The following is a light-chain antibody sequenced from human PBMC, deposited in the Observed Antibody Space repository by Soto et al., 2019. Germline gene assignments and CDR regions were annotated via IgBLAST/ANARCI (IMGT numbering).Light chain of an antibody. V-gene: IGKV3-20*01. CDR3: QYYSGSQT. J-gene: IGKJ4*01. CDR2: GAS. Sequence: EIVLTQSPGTLSLSPGERATLSCRASQSVNSLYLAWYQQKPGQAPRLLIYGASGRATCIPDRFSGSGSGTDFTLSISRLEPEDFAVYYCQYYSGSQTFGGGTKVEIK. CDR1: QSVNSLY.